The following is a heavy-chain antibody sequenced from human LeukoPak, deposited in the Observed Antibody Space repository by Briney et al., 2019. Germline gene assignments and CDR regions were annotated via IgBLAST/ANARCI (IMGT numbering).Heavy chain of an antibody. CDR2: INEVASKK. Sequence: PGGSLRLSCAASGFTFSNYWMIWVRQAPGEGLEWVANINEVASKKYYVDSVEGRFTISRDDAKNSLYLQMNSLRAEGTAMYYCATSTYSSSPSWGQGTLVTVSS. J-gene: IGHJ5*02. V-gene: IGHV3-7*01. D-gene: IGHD6-6*01. CDR1: GFTFSNYW. CDR3: ATSTYSSSPS.